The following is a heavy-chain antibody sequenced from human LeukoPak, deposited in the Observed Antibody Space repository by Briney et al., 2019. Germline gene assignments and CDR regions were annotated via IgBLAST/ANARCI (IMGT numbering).Heavy chain of an antibody. D-gene: IGHD1-26*01. J-gene: IGHJ4*02. V-gene: IGHV5-51*01. CDR1: GYRFTSYW. Sequence: GESLKISCKGSGYRFTSYWIGWVRQMPGKGLEWVGIIYPGDSDIRYGPSFQGQVTISADRSISTAYLQWSSLKASDTAMYYCARPGIVGATYYFDYWGQGTLVTVSS. CDR2: IYPGDSDI. CDR3: ARPGIVGATYYFDY.